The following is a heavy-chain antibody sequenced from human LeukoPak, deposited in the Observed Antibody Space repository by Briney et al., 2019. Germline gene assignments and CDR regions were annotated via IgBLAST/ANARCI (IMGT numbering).Heavy chain of an antibody. CDR1: GFTFSSYA. CDR2: ISGSGGST. J-gene: IGHJ4*02. V-gene: IGHV3-23*01. CDR3: AKDHAMIVVATDGHYFDY. Sequence: GGSLRLSCAASGFTFSSYAMSWVRQAPGKGLEWVSAISGSGGSTYYADSVKGRFTISRDNSKNTLYLQMNSLRAEDTAVYYCAKDHAMIVVATDGHYFDYWGQGTLVTVSS. D-gene: IGHD3-22*01.